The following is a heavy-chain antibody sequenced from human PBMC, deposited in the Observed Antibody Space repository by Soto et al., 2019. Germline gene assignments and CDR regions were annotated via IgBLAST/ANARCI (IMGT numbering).Heavy chain of an antibody. CDR1: GCTYSSYA. J-gene: IGHJ5*02. CDR3: ARMSPNPLPGVAVTSEAP. Sequence: ASVKLSCKASGCTYSSYATSWVRQAPGQGLEWMGGIIPIFGTANYAQKFQGRVTITADESTSTAYMELSSLRSEDTAVYYCARMSPNPLPGVAVTSEAPWGQGTLVTVSS. D-gene: IGHD2-21*02. CDR2: IIPIFGTA. V-gene: IGHV1-69*13.